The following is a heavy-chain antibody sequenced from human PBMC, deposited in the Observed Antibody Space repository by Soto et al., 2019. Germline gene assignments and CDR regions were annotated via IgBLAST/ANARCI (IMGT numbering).Heavy chain of an antibody. V-gene: IGHV3-23*01. J-gene: IGHJ6*02. CDR1: GFTFSTSA. D-gene: IGHD3-3*01. CDR2: ISGSGAGA. CDR3: AKGPTVFGAVISFDYYYGMYV. Sequence: XGSLRLSCTASGFTFSTSAVSGVRQAPGRGLEWVSGISGSGAGAYYADSVKGRFTISRDNSKNTLYLQMSGLRAEDAAVYYCAKGPTVFGAVISFDYYYGMYVWGQGTPVTVS.